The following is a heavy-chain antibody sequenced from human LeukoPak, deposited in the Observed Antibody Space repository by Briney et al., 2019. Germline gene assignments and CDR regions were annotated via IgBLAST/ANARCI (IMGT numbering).Heavy chain of an antibody. D-gene: IGHD6-6*01. V-gene: IGHV3-48*03. CDR1: GFTFTDYE. J-gene: IGHJ4*02. CDR3: ARRGRSSAYYFDY. CDR2: LSSTARTI. Sequence: GGSLRLSCDTSGFTFTDYEMNWVRQAPGKGLEWISYLSSTARTIYYADSVKGRFTISRDTARNSVSLQMNSPRGDDTAVYYCARRGRSSAYYFDYWGQGTLVTVSS.